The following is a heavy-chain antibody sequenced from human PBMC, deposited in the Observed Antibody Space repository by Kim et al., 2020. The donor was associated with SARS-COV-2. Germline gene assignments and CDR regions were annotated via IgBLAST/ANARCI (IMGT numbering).Heavy chain of an antibody. CDR3: ARTAPSGYDSPFVY. V-gene: IGHV3-11*01. D-gene: IGHD5-12*01. Sequence: GGSLRLSCAASGFTFSDYDMSWIRQAPGKGLEWVSYISSSGSTIYYADSVKGRFTISRDNAKNSLYLQMTSLRAEDTAVYYCARTAPSGYDSPFVYWGQGTLVSLSS. CDR2: ISSSGSTI. CDR1: GFTFSDYD. J-gene: IGHJ4*02.